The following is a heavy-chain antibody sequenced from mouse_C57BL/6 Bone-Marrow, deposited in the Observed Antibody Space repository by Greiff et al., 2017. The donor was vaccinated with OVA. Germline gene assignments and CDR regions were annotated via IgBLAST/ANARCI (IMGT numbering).Heavy chain of an antibody. CDR3: ARWKATEGMDY. CDR1: GYAFSSSW. Sequence: QVQLKESGPELVKPGASVKISCKASGYAFSSSWMNWVKQRPGKGLEWIGRLYPGDGDTNYNGKFKGKAKLTADKSSRTAYMQLSSLTSEDSAVYFCARWKATEGMDYWGQGTSVTVSS. V-gene: IGHV1-82*01. D-gene: IGHD3-2*02. CDR2: LYPGDGDT. J-gene: IGHJ4*01.